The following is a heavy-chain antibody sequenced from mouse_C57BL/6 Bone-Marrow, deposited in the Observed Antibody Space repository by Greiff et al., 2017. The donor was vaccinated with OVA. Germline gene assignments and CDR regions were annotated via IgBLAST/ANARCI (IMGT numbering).Heavy chain of an antibody. CDR1: GFSLTSYG. CDR2: IWGGGST. V-gene: IGHV2-9*01. J-gene: IGHJ4*01. D-gene: IGHD2-3*01. CDR3: AKHLYDGYQGAMDY. Sequence: VHLVESGPGLVAPSQSLSLTCTVSGFSLTSYGVDWVRQPPGKGLEWLGVIWGGGSTNYNSALMSRLSISKANSKSQVFLKMNSLQTDDTAMDYCAKHLYDGYQGAMDYWGQGTSVTVSS.